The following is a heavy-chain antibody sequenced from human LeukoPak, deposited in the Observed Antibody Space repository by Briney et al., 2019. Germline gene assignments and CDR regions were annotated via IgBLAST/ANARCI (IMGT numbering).Heavy chain of an antibody. CDR1: GFTFSIYS. CDR3: ARMQLSGIGNYYYYYMDV. V-gene: IGHV3-21*01. D-gene: IGHD1-1*01. J-gene: IGHJ6*03. CDR2: IGSSGTYI. Sequence: GGSLRLSCAASGFTFSIYSMNWVRQTPGKGLEWVASIGSSGTYIYYADSMRGRFTISRDNAKTSLYLQMSSLRAEDTAVYYCARMQLSGIGNYYYYYMDVWGQGTTVTVSS.